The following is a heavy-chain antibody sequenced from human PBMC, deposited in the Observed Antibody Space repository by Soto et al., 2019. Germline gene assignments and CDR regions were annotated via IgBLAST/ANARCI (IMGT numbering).Heavy chain of an antibody. V-gene: IGHV4-61*08. CDR1: GGSVNSVDYY. Sequence: SETLSLTCTVSGGSVNSVDYYWSWIRQPPAEGLEWIAYIYYSGTTKYNPSLKSRVTISEGTSENQFSLKLTSVTAADTAVYYCARTTVVTILFDYWGQGTLVTVSS. D-gene: IGHD4-17*01. J-gene: IGHJ4*02. CDR2: IYYSGTT. CDR3: ARTTVVTILFDY.